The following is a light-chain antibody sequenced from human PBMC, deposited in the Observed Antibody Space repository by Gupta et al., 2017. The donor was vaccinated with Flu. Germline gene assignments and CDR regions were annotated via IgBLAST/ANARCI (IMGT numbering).Light chain of an antibody. Sequence: DIQMTQSPSSLSASVGERVTITCRASQRISSYLNWYQQKPGKAPKLLIYAASRVKSGVPSRFSGSGSGTDFTLSISRRQPEDFATYYCQQRNSTPFSFGQGTKLEIK. V-gene: IGKV1-39*01. CDR2: AAS. J-gene: IGKJ2*01. CDR3: QQRNSTPFS. CDR1: QRISSY.